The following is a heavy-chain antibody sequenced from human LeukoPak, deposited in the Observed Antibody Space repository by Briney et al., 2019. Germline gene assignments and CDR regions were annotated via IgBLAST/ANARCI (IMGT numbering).Heavy chain of an antibody. D-gene: IGHD3-10*01. CDR2: IYTSGST. CDR1: GGSISSYY. Sequence: PSETLSLTCTVSGGSISSYYWSWIRQPAGKGLEWIGRIYTSGSTNYNPSLKSRVTMSVDTSKNQFSLKLSSVTAADTAVYYCARGLRRSSRVAFDIWGQGTMVTVSS. CDR3: ARGLRRSSRVAFDI. J-gene: IGHJ3*02. V-gene: IGHV4-4*07.